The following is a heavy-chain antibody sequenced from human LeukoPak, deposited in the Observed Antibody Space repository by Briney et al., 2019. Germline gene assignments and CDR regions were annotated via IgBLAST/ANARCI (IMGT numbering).Heavy chain of an antibody. CDR1: GYTFTSYG. Sequence: ASVKVSCKASGYTFTSYGISWVRQAPEQGLEWMGWISAYNGKTNYAQKLQGRVTMTTDTSTSTAYMELRSLRSDDTAVYYCARERYYYDSSGYPIPYNWFDPWGQGTLVTVSS. J-gene: IGHJ5*02. D-gene: IGHD3-22*01. V-gene: IGHV1-18*01. CDR3: ARERYYYDSSGYPIPYNWFDP. CDR2: ISAYNGKT.